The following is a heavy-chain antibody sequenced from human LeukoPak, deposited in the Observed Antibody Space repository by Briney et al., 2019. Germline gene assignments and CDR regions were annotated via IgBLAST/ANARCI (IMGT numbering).Heavy chain of an antibody. CDR2: IYYSGST. J-gene: IGHJ4*02. CDR3: ASLSSSSGFDY. D-gene: IGHD6-6*01. Sequence: SETLSLTCTVSGGSISSSSYYWGWIRQPPGKGLEWIGSIYYSGSTYYNPSLKSRVTISVDTSKNQFSLKLSSVTAADTAVYYCASLSSSSGFDYWGQGTLVTVSS. V-gene: IGHV4-39*07. CDR1: GGSISSSSYY.